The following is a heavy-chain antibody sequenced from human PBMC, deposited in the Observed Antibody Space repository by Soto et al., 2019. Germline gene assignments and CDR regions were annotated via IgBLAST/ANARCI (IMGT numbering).Heavy chain of an antibody. Sequence: QVQLVQSGAEVKKPGSSVKVSCKASGGTFSSYAISWVRQAPGQGLEWMGGIIPIFGTANYAQKFQGRVTITADDSTSTGYMELSSLRSEDTAVYYCARADVRYYGILTGYGWFDPWGQGTLVTVSS. J-gene: IGHJ5*02. CDR1: GGTFSSYA. D-gene: IGHD3-9*01. CDR3: ARADVRYYGILTGYGWFDP. CDR2: IIPIFGTA. V-gene: IGHV1-69*01.